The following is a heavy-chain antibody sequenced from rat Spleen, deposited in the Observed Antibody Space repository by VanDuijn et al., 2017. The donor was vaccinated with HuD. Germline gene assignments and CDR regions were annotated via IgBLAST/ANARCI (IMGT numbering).Heavy chain of an antibody. D-gene: IGHD1-1*01. V-gene: IGHV5-31*01. J-gene: IGHJ3*01. Sequence: EVQLVESGGGLVQPGRSLKLSCVASGFTFSNFWMSWIRQAPGKGLEWIASISNTGSSIYYPDSVKGRFTISRHNTQNTLYRQMNSLRSEDTAAYYCTTVLQGHGFAYWGQGTLVTVSS. CDR1: GFTFSNFW. CDR2: ISNTGSSI. CDR3: TTVLQGHGFAY.